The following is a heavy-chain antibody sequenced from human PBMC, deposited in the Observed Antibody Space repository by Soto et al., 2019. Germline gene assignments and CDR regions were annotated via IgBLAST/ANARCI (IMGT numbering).Heavy chain of an antibody. CDR1: GYTFISYG. CDR2: ISPYNGDT. V-gene: IGHV1-18*01. D-gene: IGHD1-1*01. J-gene: IGHJ4*02. Sequence: ASVNVSCKASGYTFISYGINWVRQAPGQGLEWMGWISPYNGDTNYAQKLQGRVTMTTDTSTSTAYLEVRSLRSDDTAVYYCARDAKQRSYYFDYWGQGELVTVSA. CDR3: ARDAKQRSYYFDY.